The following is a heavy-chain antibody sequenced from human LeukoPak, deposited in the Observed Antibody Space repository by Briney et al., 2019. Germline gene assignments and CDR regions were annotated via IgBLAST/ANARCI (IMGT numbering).Heavy chain of an antibody. Sequence: PSETLSLTCTVSGGSISSSSYYWGWIRQPPGKGLEWIGSIYYSGSTYYNPSLKSRVTISVDTSKNQFSLKLSSVTAADTAVYYCARLARGYSFRYYYMDVWGKGTTVTISS. J-gene: IGHJ6*03. CDR1: GGSISSSSYY. CDR3: ARLARGYSFRYYYMDV. CDR2: IYYSGST. D-gene: IGHD5-18*01. V-gene: IGHV4-39*01.